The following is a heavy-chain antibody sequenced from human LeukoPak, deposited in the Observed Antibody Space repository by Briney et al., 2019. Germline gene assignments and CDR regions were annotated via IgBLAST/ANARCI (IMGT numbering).Heavy chain of an antibody. CDR3: ATYERISGRYVHDY. D-gene: IGHD1-26*01. V-gene: IGHV4-59*01. Sequence: SETLSLTCSVPGVSISSYYWSWLRQPPGMGLEWIGVMHDSGTTFYNPSLKSRVTMSVDTSKMQFSLQLRSVTAADTAIYYCATYERISGRYVHDYGGQGTLVTVSS. J-gene: IGHJ4*02. CDR1: GVSISSYY. CDR2: MHDSGTT.